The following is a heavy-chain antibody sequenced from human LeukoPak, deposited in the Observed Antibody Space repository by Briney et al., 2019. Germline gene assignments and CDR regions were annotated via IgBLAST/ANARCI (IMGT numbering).Heavy chain of an antibody. Sequence: GGSLRLSCAASAFTFYTYSMNWVRQPPGKGLEWLSYISSSSSTIYYSDSVKGRFTISRDNAKNSLYLQMNSLRDEDTAVYYCARGASRGFDYWGHGTLVTVSS. V-gene: IGHV3-48*02. J-gene: IGHJ4*01. CDR1: AFTFYTYS. CDR3: ARGASRGFDY. CDR2: ISSSSSTI. D-gene: IGHD5-24*01.